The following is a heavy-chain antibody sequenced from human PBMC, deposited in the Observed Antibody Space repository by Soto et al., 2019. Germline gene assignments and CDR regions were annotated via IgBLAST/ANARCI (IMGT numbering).Heavy chain of an antibody. V-gene: IGHV1-2*02. CDR2: INPNSGAT. Sequence: XSVKVSCKASGYTFTCYFIHWVRQAPGRGLEWMGWINPNSGATKYAQKFQGRVTMTRDTSISTAYMELTLLRSDDTAIYYCARGGGTILAPLPWGEGTLVTVSS. D-gene: IGHD3-3*01. J-gene: IGHJ5*02. CDR3: ARGGGTILAPLP. CDR1: GYTFTCYF.